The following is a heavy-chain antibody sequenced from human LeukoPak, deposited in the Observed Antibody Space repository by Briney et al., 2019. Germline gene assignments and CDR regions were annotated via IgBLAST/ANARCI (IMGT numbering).Heavy chain of an antibody. D-gene: IGHD6-13*01. CDR3: AREGVWRQQLVDYYYGMDV. J-gene: IGHJ6*02. CDR1: GFTFDDYA. V-gene: IGHV3-9*01. Sequence: QPGRSLRLSCAASGFTFDDYAMHWVRQAPGKGLEWVSGISWNSGSIGYADSVKGRFTISRDNAKNTLYLQMNSLRAEDTAVYYCAREGVWRQQLVDYYYGMDVWGQGTTVTVSS. CDR2: ISWNSGSI.